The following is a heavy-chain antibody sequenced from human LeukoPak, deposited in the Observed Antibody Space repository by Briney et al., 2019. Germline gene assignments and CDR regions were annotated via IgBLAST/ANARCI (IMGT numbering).Heavy chain of an antibody. CDR1: GITFSSNS. CDR3: ARDQGLLVVAGRFGY. CDR2: IYSGTSYT. J-gene: IGHJ4*02. D-gene: IGHD6-19*01. Sequence: GGSLRLSCAASGITFSSNSMNWVRQAPGQGLEWVSSIYSGTSYTYYADSVKGRFAISRDNAKNSLYLQMNSLRAEDTAVYYCARDQGLLVVAGRFGYWGQGTLVTVSS. V-gene: IGHV3-21*01.